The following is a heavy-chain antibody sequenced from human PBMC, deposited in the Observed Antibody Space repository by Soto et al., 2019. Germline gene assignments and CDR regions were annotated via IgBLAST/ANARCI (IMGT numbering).Heavy chain of an antibody. V-gene: IGHV3-23*01. J-gene: IGHJ6*02. CDR1: GFTFSSYA. CDR3: AKGTQTYYYDSSGYTKRNYYYYGMDV. D-gene: IGHD3-22*01. Sequence: PGGSLRLSCAASGFTFSSYAMSWVRQAPGKGLEWVSAISGSGGSTYYADSVKGRFTISRDNSKNTLYLQMNSLRAEDTAVYYCAKGTQTYYYDSSGYTKRNYYYYGMDVWGQGTTVTVSS. CDR2: ISGSGGST.